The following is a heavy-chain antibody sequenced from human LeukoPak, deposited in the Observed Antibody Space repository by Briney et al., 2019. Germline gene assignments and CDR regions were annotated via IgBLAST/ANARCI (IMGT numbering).Heavy chain of an antibody. CDR1: GFTFSSYA. CDR2: ISYDGSNK. Sequence: GGSLRLSCAASGFTFSSYAMHWVRQAPGKGLEWVAVISYDGSNKYYADSVKGRFTTSRDNSKNTLYLQMNSLRAEDTAVYYCAKYYYGSGDVWGKGTTVTVSS. CDR3: AKYYYGSGDV. V-gene: IGHV3-30*04. D-gene: IGHD3-10*01. J-gene: IGHJ6*04.